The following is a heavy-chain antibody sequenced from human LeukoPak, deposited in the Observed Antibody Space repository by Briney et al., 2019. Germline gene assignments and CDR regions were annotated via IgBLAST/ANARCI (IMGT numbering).Heavy chain of an antibody. CDR1: GCTFSTRW. CDR2: IKKDGSEK. Sequence: GGSLRLSCAASGCTFSTRWMNWVRQAPGKGLEWVAHIKKDGSEKYYVDSVKGRFTISRDNAKNSLYLQMNSLRAEDTAVYYCASDRWGQGTLVTVSS. CDR3: ASDR. J-gene: IGHJ4*02. V-gene: IGHV3-7*05.